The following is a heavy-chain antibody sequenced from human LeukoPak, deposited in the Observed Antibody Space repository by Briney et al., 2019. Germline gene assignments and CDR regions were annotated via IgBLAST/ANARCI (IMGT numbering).Heavy chain of an antibody. J-gene: IGHJ4*02. D-gene: IGHD5-12*01. CDR1: GYTFTSYY. Sequence: ASVKVSCKASGYTFTSYYMHWVRQAPGQGLEWMGWINPNSGGTNYAQKFQGRVTMTRDTSISTAYMELSRLRSDDTAVYYCARERQIVATREFDYWGQGTLVTVSS. V-gene: IGHV1-2*02. CDR2: INPNSGGT. CDR3: ARERQIVATREFDY.